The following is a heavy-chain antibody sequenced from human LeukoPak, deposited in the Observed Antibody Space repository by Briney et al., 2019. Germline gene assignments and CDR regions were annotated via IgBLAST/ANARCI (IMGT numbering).Heavy chain of an antibody. CDR3: ARDSDSKLPDAFDI. Sequence: PGGSLRLSCEASGVTFVKYWMSWVRQAPGKGPEWVANMNQDGSEKYYVDSVKGRFTISRDNAKNSLYLQMNSLRAEDTAVYYCARDSDSKLPDAFDIWGQGTMVTVSS. J-gene: IGHJ3*02. CDR1: GVTFVKYW. V-gene: IGHV3-7*01. D-gene: IGHD6-6*01. CDR2: MNQDGSEK.